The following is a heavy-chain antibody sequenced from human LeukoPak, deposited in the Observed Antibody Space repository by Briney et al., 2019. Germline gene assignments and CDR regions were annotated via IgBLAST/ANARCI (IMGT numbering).Heavy chain of an antibody. CDR2: IYYSGST. CDR1: GDSISTNSYS. V-gene: IGHV4-39*01. CDR3: ARLSLLDTAMGRIMDY. J-gene: IGHJ4*02. Sequence: ASETLSLTCTVSGDSISTNSYSWGWIRQPPGKGLEWIGTIYYSGSTYYNPSLKSRVIISVDTSKNQFSLKLRSVTAADTAVYYCARLSLLDTAMGRIMDYWGQGTLVIVSS. D-gene: IGHD5-18*01.